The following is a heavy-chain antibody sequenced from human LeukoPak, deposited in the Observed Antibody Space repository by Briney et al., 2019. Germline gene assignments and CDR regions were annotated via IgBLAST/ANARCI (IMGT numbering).Heavy chain of an antibody. CDR2: IIPIFGTA. D-gene: IGHD2-8*01. CDR3: AREPCTNGVCYADY. Sequence: GASVKVSYKASGGTFSSYAISWVRQAPGQGLEWMGGIIPIFGTANYAQKFQGRVTITADESTSTAYMELSSLRSEDTAVYYCAREPCTNGVCYADYWGQGTLVTVSS. CDR1: GGTFSSYA. V-gene: IGHV1-69*13. J-gene: IGHJ4*02.